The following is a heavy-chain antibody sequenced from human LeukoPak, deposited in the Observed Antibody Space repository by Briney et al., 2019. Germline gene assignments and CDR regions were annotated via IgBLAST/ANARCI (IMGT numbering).Heavy chain of an antibody. J-gene: IGHJ6*03. CDR1: GGSISSYH. Sequence: KPSETLSLTCTVSGGSISSYHWSWIRQPPGKGLECIGYIYYSGSTNYNPSLKSRVTISVDTSKNQFSLKLSSVTAADTAVYYCARAPYSSSSGVGYYHYMDVWGKGTTVTVSS. V-gene: IGHV4-59*12. CDR3: ARAPYSSSSGVGYYHYMDV. D-gene: IGHD6-6*01. CDR2: IYYSGST.